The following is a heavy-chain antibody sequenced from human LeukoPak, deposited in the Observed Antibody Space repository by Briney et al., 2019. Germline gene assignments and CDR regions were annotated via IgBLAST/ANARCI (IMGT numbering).Heavy chain of an antibody. J-gene: IGHJ4*02. CDR2: IYSGGST. CDR1: GFTVSSNY. CDR3: ARDLSSNWNY. V-gene: IGHV3-66*01. Sequence: PGGSLRLSCAASGFTVSSNYMTWVRQAPGKGLEWISIIYSGGSTYYADSVKGRFTISRDNSKNTLYLHMNSLRAEDTAVHYCARDLSSNWNYWGQGTLVTVSS. D-gene: IGHD1-20*01.